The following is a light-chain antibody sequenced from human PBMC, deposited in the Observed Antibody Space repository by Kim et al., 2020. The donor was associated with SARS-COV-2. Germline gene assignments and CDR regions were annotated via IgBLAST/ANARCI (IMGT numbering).Light chain of an antibody. CDR1: SSNIGSNT. Sequence: GKRVIISCSGSSSNIGSNTVTWYQQLPGTAPKLLIYSNNQRPTGVPDRFSGSKSGTSASLAISGLQSEDEADYYCAAWDDSLNGVVFGGGTQLTVL. CDR2: SNN. V-gene: IGLV1-44*01. J-gene: IGLJ2*01. CDR3: AAWDDSLNGVV.